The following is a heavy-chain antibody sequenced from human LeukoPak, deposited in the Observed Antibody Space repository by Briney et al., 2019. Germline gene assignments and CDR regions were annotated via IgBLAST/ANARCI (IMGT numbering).Heavy chain of an antibody. D-gene: IGHD3-3*01. J-gene: IGHJ4*02. CDR3: AKDSFWSGYFRDFDY. CDR1: GFTFSSYA. CDR2: ISGSGGST. Sequence: GGSLRLSCAASGFTFSSYAMSWVRQAPGKGLEWVSAISGSGGSTYYADPVKGRFTISRDNSKNTLYLQMNSLRAEDTAVYYCAKDSFWSGYFRDFDYWGQGTLVTVSS. V-gene: IGHV3-23*01.